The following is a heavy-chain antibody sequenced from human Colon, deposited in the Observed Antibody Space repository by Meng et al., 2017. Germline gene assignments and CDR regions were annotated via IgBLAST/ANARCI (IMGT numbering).Heavy chain of an antibody. J-gene: IGHJ4*02. D-gene: IGHD3-22*01. CDR1: GFTFSSYS. CDR2: ISSSSSYI. V-gene: IGHV3-21*01. CDR3: ASSSGYYRGDFDY. Sequence: GESLKISCAASGFTFSSYSMNWVRQAPGKGLEWVSSISSSSSYIYYADSVKGRFTISRDNAKNSLYLQMNSLRAEDTAVYYCASSSGYYRGDFDYWGQGTLVTGYS.